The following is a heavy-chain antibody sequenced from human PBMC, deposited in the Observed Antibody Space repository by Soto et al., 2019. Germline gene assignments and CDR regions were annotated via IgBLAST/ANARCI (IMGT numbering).Heavy chain of an antibody. V-gene: IGHV4-30-2*01. CDR1: GASVSSGDYT. D-gene: IGHD3-10*01. Sequence: SETLSLTCAVFGASVSSGDYTWSWIRQPPGKGLEWIGFLYYSGSTHYNPSLKSRLSISVDTSKNQLSLKMSFVTAADTAVYYCARVGHYYGSETRFGWFESWGQGNLVTVSS. CDR3: ARVGHYYGSETRFGWFES. J-gene: IGHJ5*01. CDR2: LYYSGST.